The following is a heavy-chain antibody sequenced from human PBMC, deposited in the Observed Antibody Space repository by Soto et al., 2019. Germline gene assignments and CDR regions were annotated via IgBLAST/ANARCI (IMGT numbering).Heavy chain of an antibody. CDR3: ARDSITMVRGVMLDWFDP. V-gene: IGHV4-61*01. D-gene: IGHD3-10*01. CDR2: IYYSGST. CDR1: GGSVSSGSYY. Sequence: NPSKTLSLTCTVSGGSVSSGSYYWSWIRQPPGKGLEWIGYIYYSGSTNYNPSLKSRVTISVDTSKNQFSLKLSSVTAADTAVYYCARDSITMVRGVMLDWFDPRGQGTLVTVSS. J-gene: IGHJ5*02.